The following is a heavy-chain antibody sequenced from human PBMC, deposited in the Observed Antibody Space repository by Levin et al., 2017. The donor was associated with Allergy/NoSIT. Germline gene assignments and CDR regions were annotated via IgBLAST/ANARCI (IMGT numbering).Heavy chain of an antibody. Sequence: GGSLRLSCADSGFTFSSNVMHWVRQAPGKGLEWVAVISHDGRNIHYADSVKGRFSISRDNSKNTLYLQMNSLRVEDTAVYYCATDLVGATGCYWGQGTLVTVSS. CDR2: ISHDGRNI. V-gene: IGHV3-30*03. CDR3: ATDLVGATGCY. J-gene: IGHJ4*02. D-gene: IGHD1-26*01. CDR1: GFTFSSNV.